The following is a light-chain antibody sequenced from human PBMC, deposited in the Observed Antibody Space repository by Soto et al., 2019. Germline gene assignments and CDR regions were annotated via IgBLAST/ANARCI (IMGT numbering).Light chain of an antibody. CDR3: QQRSNWPPIT. Sequence: EIVLTQSPATLSLSPGERATLSCRASHSCSSNLAWYQHKPGQAPRLLIYGASTTATDVPPRFSGSGSGTDFTLTISSLEPEDFAVYYCQQRSNWPPITFGQGTRLEIK. V-gene: IGKV3-11*01. CDR1: HSCSSN. CDR2: GAS. J-gene: IGKJ5*01.